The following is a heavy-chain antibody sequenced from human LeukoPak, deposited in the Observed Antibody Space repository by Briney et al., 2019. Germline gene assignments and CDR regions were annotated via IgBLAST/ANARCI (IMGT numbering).Heavy chain of an antibody. CDR1: GGSISSYY. D-gene: IGHD4-11*01. V-gene: IGHV4-59*01. CDR3: ARVSYSNYVDY. J-gene: IGHJ4*02. CDR2: IYYSGST. Sequence: PSETLSLTCTVSGGSISSYYWSWIRQPPGKGLEWIGYIYYSGSTNYNPSLKSRVSISVDTSKNQFSLKLSSVTAADTAVYYCARVSYSNYVDYWGQGTLVTVSS.